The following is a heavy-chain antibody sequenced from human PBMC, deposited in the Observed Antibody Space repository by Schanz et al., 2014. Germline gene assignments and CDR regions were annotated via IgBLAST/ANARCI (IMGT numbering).Heavy chain of an antibody. V-gene: IGHV3-74*01. CDR1: RLTFNNAW. D-gene: IGHD4-17*01. Sequence: EVQLEESGGGLVKPGGSLKLSCAASRLTFNNAWMHWVRQAPGKGLEWVSRLNFDETYTSYADSVKGRFTISRDNAKNTVYLQMNSLRAEDTALYYCAKDPHKDYGGKPQALDIWGQGTMVTVSS. CDR3: AKDPHKDYGGKPQALDI. CDR2: LNFDETYT. J-gene: IGHJ3*02.